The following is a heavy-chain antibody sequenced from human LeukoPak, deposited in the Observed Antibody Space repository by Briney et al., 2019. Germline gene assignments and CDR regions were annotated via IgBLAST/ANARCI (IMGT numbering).Heavy chain of an antibody. V-gene: IGHV1-2*02. D-gene: IGHD1-14*01. J-gene: IGHJ4*02. Sequence: ASVKVSCKASGYTFTGYYMHWVRQAPGQGLEWMGWINPNSGGTNYAQKFQGRVTMTRDTSISTAYMELSRLRSDDTAVYYCARGRRRGNQREYYFDYWGQGTLVTVSS. CDR1: GYTFTGYY. CDR3: ARGRRRGNQREYYFDY. CDR2: INPNSGGT.